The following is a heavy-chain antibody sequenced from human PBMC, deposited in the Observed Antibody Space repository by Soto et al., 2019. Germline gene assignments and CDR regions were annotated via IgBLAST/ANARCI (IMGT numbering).Heavy chain of an antibody. Sequence: PGGSLRLSCAASGFTFSSYAMSWVRQAPGKGLEWVSAISGSGGSTYYADSVKGRFTISRDNSKNTLYLQMNSLRAEDTAVYYCAKTSSGWYRGEDFDYWGQGTLVTVSS. CDR1: GFTFSSYA. J-gene: IGHJ4*02. CDR3: AKTSSGWYRGEDFDY. D-gene: IGHD6-19*01. V-gene: IGHV3-23*01. CDR2: ISGSGGST.